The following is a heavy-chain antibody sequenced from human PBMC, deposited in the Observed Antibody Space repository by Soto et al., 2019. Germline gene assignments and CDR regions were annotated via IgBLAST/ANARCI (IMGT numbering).Heavy chain of an antibody. D-gene: IGHD5-12*01. V-gene: IGHV3-23*01. CDR1: GFTFSNYA. Sequence: GGSLRLSCAASGFTFSNYAMSWVRQAPGKGLEWVSVNSGSGDVTYYADSVKGRFTISRDNAKNSLYLQMNSLRAEDTAVYYCAREGLIRDGYNTNNWFDPWGQGTLVTVSS. J-gene: IGHJ5*02. CDR2: NSGSGDVT. CDR3: AREGLIRDGYNTNNWFDP.